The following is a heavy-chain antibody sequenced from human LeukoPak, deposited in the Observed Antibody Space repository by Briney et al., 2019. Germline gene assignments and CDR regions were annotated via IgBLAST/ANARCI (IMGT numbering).Heavy chain of an antibody. CDR3: ARRSTSWTGGVDAFDI. Sequence: ASVKVSCKASGGTFSSYAISWVRQAPGQGLEWMGWINPNSGGTNYAQKFQGWVTMTRDTSISTAYMELSRLRSDDTAVYYCARRSTSWTGGVDAFDIWGQGTMVAVSS. V-gene: IGHV1-2*04. CDR2: INPNSGGT. D-gene: IGHD2-2*01. CDR1: GGTFSSYA. J-gene: IGHJ3*02.